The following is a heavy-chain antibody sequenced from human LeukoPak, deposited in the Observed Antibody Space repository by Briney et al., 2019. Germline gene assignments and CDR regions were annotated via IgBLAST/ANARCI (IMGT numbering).Heavy chain of an antibody. J-gene: IGHJ5*02. CDR1: GFTFSDYY. CDR2: INWNGGST. V-gene: IGHV3-20*01. CDR3: ARNTGGVVPAASNWFDP. Sequence: PGGSLRLSCAASGFTFSDYYMSWIRQAPGKGLEWVSGINWNGGSTGYADSVKGRFTISRDNAKNSLYLQMNSLRAEDTALYHCARNTGGVVPAASNWFDPWGQGTLVTVSS. D-gene: IGHD2-2*01.